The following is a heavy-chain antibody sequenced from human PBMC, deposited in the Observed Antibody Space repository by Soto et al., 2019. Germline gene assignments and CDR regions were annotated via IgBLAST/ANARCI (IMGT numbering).Heavy chain of an antibody. D-gene: IGHD3-10*01. CDR1: GFTFSRYW. V-gene: IGHV3-7*01. J-gene: IGHJ5*02. CDR3: ARAASVSVCFDP. CDR2: IKEDGSEK. Sequence: EVQLVESGGGLVQPGGSLRLSCAASGFTFSRYWMSWVRQAPGKGLEWVANIKEDGSEKHYVDSVKGRFTISRDNAKNSLYLQMNSLRAEDTAVYYCARAASVSVCFDPWGQGTLVTVSS.